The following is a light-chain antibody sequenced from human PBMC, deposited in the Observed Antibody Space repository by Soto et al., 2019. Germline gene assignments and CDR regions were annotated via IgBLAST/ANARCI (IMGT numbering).Light chain of an antibody. CDR3: QQYNIWPQT. CDR1: QTVRNN. Sequence: EFVLTQSPGTLYLSPGDRATLSCRASQTVRNNYLAWYQQKPGQAPRLXIYGASSRATGIPARFSGSGSGTEFTLTISSLQSEDFAVYFCQQYNIWPQTFGQGTKVDIK. J-gene: IGKJ1*01. CDR2: GAS. V-gene: IGKV3D-15*01.